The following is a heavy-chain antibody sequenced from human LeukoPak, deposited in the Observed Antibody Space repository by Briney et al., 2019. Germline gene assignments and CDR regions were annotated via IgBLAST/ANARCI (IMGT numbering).Heavy chain of an antibody. D-gene: IGHD7-27*01. Sequence: SETLSLTCAVYGGSFSGYYWSWIRQPPGKGLEWIGEINHSGSTNYNPSLKSRVTISVDTSKNQFSLKLSSVTAADTAVYYCARDELGFDYWGQGTLVTVSS. CDR2: INHSGST. V-gene: IGHV4-34*01. J-gene: IGHJ4*02. CDR1: GGSFSGYY. CDR3: ARDELGFDY.